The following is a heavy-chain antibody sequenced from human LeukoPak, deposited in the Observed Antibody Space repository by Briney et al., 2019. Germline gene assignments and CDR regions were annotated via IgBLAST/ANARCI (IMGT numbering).Heavy chain of an antibody. V-gene: IGHV3-30*04. D-gene: IGHD5-24*01. CDR1: GFTFSSYG. Sequence: GRSLRLPCAASGFTFSSYGLHWVRQAPGKGLECVAVISKDGSNEHYADPGKGRFTISRDNSKNTLYLQMNSLRTEDTAVYYCVRDRGDGYNQIDYWGQGTLVTVSS. CDR3: VRDRGDGYNQIDY. CDR2: ISKDGSNE. J-gene: IGHJ4*02.